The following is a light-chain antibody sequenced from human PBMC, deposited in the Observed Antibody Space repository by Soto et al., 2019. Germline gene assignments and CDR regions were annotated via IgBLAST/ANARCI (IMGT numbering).Light chain of an antibody. V-gene: IGKV3-11*01. CDR1: QSVSSQ. J-gene: IGKJ1*01. CDR3: AERVLRRT. Sequence: EIVLTQSPATLSLSPGERATLSCRASQSVSSQLAWYQHKPGQPPRLLIYDASNRDTGIPDRLSGSGSGTDLTRPISNIETEDFAVYDCAERVLRRTVGEGTKVDI. CDR2: DAS.